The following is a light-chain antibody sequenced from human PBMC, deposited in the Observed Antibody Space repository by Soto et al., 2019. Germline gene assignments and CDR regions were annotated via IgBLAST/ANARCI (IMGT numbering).Light chain of an antibody. CDR2: DVN. V-gene: IGLV2-14*01. CDR3: GSYTSSSSVV. J-gene: IGLJ2*01. Sequence: QSVLTQPASVSGSLGQSITISCTGTSSDVGGHNYVSWYQQHPGKAPKLIIYDVNNRPSGVSNRLSGSKSGNTASLTISGLQAEDEADYYCGSYTSSSSVVFGGGTKLTVL. CDR1: SSDVGGHNY.